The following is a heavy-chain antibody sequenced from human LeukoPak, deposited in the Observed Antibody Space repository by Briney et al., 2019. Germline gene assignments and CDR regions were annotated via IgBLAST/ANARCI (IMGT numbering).Heavy chain of an antibody. Sequence: SETLSLTCTVSGGSISSGDYYWSWIRQPPGKGLEWIGYIYYSGSTYYNPSLKSRVTISVDTSKNQFSLKLSSVTAADTAVYYCAREPETIAAAAFDYWGQGTLVTVSS. CDR3: AREPETIAAAAFDY. J-gene: IGHJ4*02. V-gene: IGHV4-30-4*01. CDR1: GGSISSGDYY. CDR2: IYYSGST. D-gene: IGHD6-13*01.